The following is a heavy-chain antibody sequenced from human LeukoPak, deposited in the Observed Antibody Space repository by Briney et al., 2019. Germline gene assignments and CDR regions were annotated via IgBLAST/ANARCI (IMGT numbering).Heavy chain of an antibody. CDR3: ARVSYYGSGSYKY. D-gene: IGHD3-10*01. CDR1: GFTFSSYW. Sequence: PGGSLRLSCAASGFTFSSYWMSWVRQAPGKGLEWVANIKQDGSEKYYVDSVKGRFTISRDNAKNSLYLQMNSLRAEDTAVYYCARVSYYGSGSYKYWGQGTLVTVSS. V-gene: IGHV3-7*01. CDR2: IKQDGSEK. J-gene: IGHJ4*02.